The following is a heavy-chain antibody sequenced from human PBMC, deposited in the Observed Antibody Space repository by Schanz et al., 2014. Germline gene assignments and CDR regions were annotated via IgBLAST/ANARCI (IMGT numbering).Heavy chain of an antibody. J-gene: IGHJ4*02. V-gene: IGHV3-30-3*01. D-gene: IGHD2-15*01. Sequence: QVQLVESGGGVVQPGRSLRLSCAAYGFTLSSYAMHWVRQAPGKGLEWVAVISYDGRNKYYADSVKGRFTISRDNSKNTLYLQMITLRAEDAAVYYCAGDRGYCSGGSCLSFDYWGQGTLVTVSS. CDR3: AGDRGYCSGGSCLSFDY. CDR1: GFTLSSYA. CDR2: ISYDGRNK.